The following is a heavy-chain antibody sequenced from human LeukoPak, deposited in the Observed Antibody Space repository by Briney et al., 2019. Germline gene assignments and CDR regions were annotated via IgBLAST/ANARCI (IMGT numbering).Heavy chain of an antibody. V-gene: IGHV4-59*01. Sequence: SETLSLTCTVSGGSISDYYWSWIRQPPGKGLEWIGYIYYSGSTSYNPSLKSRVTISVDTSKTQFSLKLTSVTAADTAVYYCARRHCTSTRCFYYMDVWGKGTTVTVSS. D-gene: IGHD2-2*01. CDR1: GGSISDYY. J-gene: IGHJ6*03. CDR2: IYYSGST. CDR3: ARRHCTSTRCFYYMDV.